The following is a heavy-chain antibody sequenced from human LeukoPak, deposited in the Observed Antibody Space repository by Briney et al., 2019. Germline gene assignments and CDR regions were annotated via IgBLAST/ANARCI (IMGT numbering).Heavy chain of an antibody. J-gene: IGHJ4*02. V-gene: IGHV3-23*01. Sequence: GGSLRLSCAASGFTFSSYAMSWVRQAPGKGLEWVSAISGSGGSTYYADSVKGRFTISSDTSKNTLSLQMNSLRADDTAVYFCAKDSRIDYNYPSIFDFWGQGTLVTVSS. D-gene: IGHD5-24*01. CDR3: AKDSRIDYNYPSIFDF. CDR2: ISGSGGST. CDR1: GFTFSSYA.